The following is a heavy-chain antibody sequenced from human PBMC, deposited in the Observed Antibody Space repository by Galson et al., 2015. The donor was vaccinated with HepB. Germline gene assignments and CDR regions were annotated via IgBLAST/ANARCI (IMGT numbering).Heavy chain of an antibody. J-gene: IGHJ6*02. CDR3: ARDRRVRRDGYSYYYYYGMDV. V-gene: IGHV3-48*02. Sequence: SLRLSCAASGFTFSSYSMNWVRQAPGKGLEWVSYISSSSSTIYYADSVKGRFTISRDNAKNSLYLQMNSLRDEDTAVYYCARDRRVRRDGYSYYYYYGMDVWGQRTTVTVSS. D-gene: IGHD5-24*01. CDR1: GFTFSSYS. CDR2: ISSSSSTI.